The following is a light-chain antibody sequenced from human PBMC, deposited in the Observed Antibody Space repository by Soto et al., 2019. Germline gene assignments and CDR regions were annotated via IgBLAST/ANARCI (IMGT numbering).Light chain of an antibody. CDR1: QSFSTY. Sequence: DIQMTQSPSTLSASVGDRVTITCRGSQSFSTYLAWYQQKPGKAPKLLIYYVSSLQSGVPSRFSGSRSGTEFPLTIKSLQPDDFATYYFQQFRTFGQGTKVEIK. CDR2: YVS. V-gene: IGKV1-5*01. J-gene: IGKJ1*01. CDR3: QQFRT.